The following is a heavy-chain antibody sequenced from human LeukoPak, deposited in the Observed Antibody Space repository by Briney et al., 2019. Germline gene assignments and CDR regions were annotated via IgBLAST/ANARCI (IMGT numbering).Heavy chain of an antibody. D-gene: IGHD3-10*01. J-gene: IGHJ6*02. V-gene: IGHV4-34*01. CDR2: INHSGST. CDR3: ARGSPPLWFWVYYYYYGMDV. Sequence: SETLSLTCAVYGGSFSGYYWSWIRQPPGKGLEWIGEINHSGSTNYNPSLKSRVTISVDTSKNQFSLKLSSVTAADTAVYYCARGSPPLWFWVYYYYYGMDVWGQGTTVTVSS. CDR1: GGSFSGYY.